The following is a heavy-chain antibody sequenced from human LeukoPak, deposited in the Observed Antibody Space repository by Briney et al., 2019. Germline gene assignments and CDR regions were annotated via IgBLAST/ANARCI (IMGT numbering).Heavy chain of an antibody. J-gene: IGHJ4*02. Sequence: PGGSLRLSCAASGFTFSSYSMNWVRQASGKGLEWVSYISSSSSTIYYADSVKGRFTISRDNAKNSLYLQMNSLRAEDTAVYYCARGRGSYYEYWGQGTLVTVSS. CDR2: ISSSSSTI. CDR3: ARGRGSYYEY. CDR1: GFTFSSYS. V-gene: IGHV3-48*01. D-gene: IGHD1-26*01.